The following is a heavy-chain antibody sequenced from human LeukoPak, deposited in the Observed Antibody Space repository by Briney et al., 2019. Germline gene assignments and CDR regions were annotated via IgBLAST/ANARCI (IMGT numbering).Heavy chain of an antibody. CDR3: AKDYSSRPERPYFDY. J-gene: IGHJ4*02. Sequence: GGSLRLSCAASGFTFSSHDMHWVRQAPGKGLEWVAIISYDGGKKDYADSVKGRFTISRDNAKNSLYLQMNSLRAEDMALYYCAKDYSSRPERPYFDYWGQGTLVTVSS. CDR2: ISYDGGKK. D-gene: IGHD6-13*01. CDR1: GFTFSSHD. V-gene: IGHV3-30*18.